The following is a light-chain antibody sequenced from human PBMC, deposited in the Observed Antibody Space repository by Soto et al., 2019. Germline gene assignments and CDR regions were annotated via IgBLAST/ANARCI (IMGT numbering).Light chain of an antibody. CDR2: AAS. V-gene: IGKV1-39*01. CDR3: QQSYSTTWT. CDR1: QGITND. J-gene: IGKJ1*01. Sequence: DIQMTQSPSSLSAYVGYRVTITCRASQGITNDLGWYQQKPGKAPKIXSYAASSLQRGVPSTFSGGGSGTDFTLTISSLQPEDFATYYCQQSYSTTWTFGQGTKVDI.